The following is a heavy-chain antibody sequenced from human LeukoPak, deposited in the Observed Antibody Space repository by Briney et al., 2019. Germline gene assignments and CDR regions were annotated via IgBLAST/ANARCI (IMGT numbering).Heavy chain of an antibody. D-gene: IGHD3-16*02. Sequence: SVKVSCKASGGTFSSYAISWVRQAPGQGLEWVGGIIPIFGTANYAQKFQGRVTITADESTSTAYMELSSLRSEDTAVYYCATQTYLRLGELSPRYYFDYWGQGTLVTVSS. CDR1: GGTFSSYA. V-gene: IGHV1-69*13. CDR3: ATQTYLRLGELSPRYYFDY. CDR2: IIPIFGTA. J-gene: IGHJ4*02.